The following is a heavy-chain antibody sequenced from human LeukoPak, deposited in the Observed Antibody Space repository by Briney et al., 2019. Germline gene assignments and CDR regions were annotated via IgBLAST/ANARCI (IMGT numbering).Heavy chain of an antibody. CDR2: IYPGYSDA. Sequence: GESLKISCKISGYTLTNNRIGWVRQVPGKGLEWMGLIYPGYSDAKYSPSFQGQVTLSVDASISTAYLQLTGLRASDTAIYYCVRFALTSSLDHWGQGTLVTVSS. CDR3: VRFALTSSLDH. CDR1: GYTLTNNR. J-gene: IGHJ5*02. D-gene: IGHD6-13*01. V-gene: IGHV5-51*01.